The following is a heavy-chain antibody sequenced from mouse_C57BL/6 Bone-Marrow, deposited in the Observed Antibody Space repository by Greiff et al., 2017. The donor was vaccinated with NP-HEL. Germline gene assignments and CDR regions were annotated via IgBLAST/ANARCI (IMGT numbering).Heavy chain of an antibody. V-gene: IGHV2-9-1*01. J-gene: IGHJ1*03. CDR3: ARKNYYGSSFTFYWYFDV. CDR2: IWTGGGT. CDR1: GFSLTSYA. D-gene: IGHD1-1*01. Sequence: VMLVESGPGLVAPSQSLSITCTVSGFSLTSYAISWVRQPPGKGPEWLGVIWTGGGTNYNSALKSRLSISKDNSKSQVFLKMNSLQTDDTARYYCARKNYYGSSFTFYWYFDVWGTGTTVTVSS.